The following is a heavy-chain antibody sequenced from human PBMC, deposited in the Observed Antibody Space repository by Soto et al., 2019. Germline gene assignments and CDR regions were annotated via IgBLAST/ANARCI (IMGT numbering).Heavy chain of an antibody. CDR3: AKDLYYYDSSGYPY. V-gene: IGHV3-30*18. J-gene: IGHJ4*02. Sequence: VQLVASGGGLVQPGGSLRLSCAASGFTFSSYGMHWVRQAPGKGLEWVAVISYDGSNKYYADSVKGRFTISRDNSKNTLYLQMNSLRAEDTAVYYCAKDLYYYDSSGYPYWGQGTLVTVSS. D-gene: IGHD3-22*01. CDR2: ISYDGSNK. CDR1: GFTFSSYG.